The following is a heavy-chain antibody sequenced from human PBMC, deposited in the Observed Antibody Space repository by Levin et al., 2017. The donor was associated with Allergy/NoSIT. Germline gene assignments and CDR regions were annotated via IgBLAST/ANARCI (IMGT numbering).Heavy chain of an antibody. CDR2: INPSGGST. D-gene: IGHD6-13*01. CDR1: GYTFTSYY. J-gene: IGHJ1*01. Sequence: ASVKVSCKASGYTFTSYYMHWVRQAPGQGLERMGIINPSGGSTSYAQKFQGRVTMTRDTSTSTVYMELSSLRSEDTAVYYCAREGKIAAAGRGYFQHWGQGTLVTVSS. V-gene: IGHV1-46*01. CDR3: AREGKIAAAGRGYFQH.